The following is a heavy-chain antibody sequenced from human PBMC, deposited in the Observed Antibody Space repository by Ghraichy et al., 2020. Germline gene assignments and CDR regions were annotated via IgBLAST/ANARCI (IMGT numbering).Heavy chain of an antibody. Sequence: GGSLRLSCVVSGFTFSDYRMTWVRQAPGKGLEWVANINQDGREEYYVDSVKGRFTISRDNARNSLYLQMNFLGVVDTAVYYCARHHLGALCYWGQGTLVTVSS. CDR1: GFTFSDYR. D-gene: IGHD7-27*01. CDR2: INQDGREE. CDR3: ARHHLGALCY. V-gene: IGHV3-7*01. J-gene: IGHJ4*02.